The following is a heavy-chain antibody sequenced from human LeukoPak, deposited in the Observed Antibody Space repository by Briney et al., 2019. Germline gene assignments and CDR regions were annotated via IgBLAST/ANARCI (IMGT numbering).Heavy chain of an antibody. CDR1: GGSISSYY. J-gene: IGHJ4*02. D-gene: IGHD4-23*01. CDR2: IYYSGST. CDR3: ARHRGKSSTAWGY. V-gene: IGHV4-59*08. Sequence: SETLSLTCTVSGGSISSYYWSWIRQPPGKGLEWIGYIYYSGSTNYNPSLKSRVTISVDTSKNQFSLKLSSVTAADTAVYYCARHRGKSSTAWGYWGQGTLVTVSS.